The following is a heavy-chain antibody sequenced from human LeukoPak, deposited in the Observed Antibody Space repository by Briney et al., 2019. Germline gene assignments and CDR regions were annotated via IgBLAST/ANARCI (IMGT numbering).Heavy chain of an antibody. D-gene: IGHD2-15*01. V-gene: IGHV3-7*03. CDR1: GFTFSNYW. CDR2: IKQDGSEK. J-gene: IGHJ4*02. Sequence: GGSLRLPCAASGFTFSNYWMSWVRQAPGKGLEWVANIKQDGSEKYYVDSVKGRFTISRDNAKNSLYLQMNSLRAEDTAVYYCARGTHDIVVVVATTQIDYWGQGTLVTVSS. CDR3: ARGTHDIVVVVATTQIDY.